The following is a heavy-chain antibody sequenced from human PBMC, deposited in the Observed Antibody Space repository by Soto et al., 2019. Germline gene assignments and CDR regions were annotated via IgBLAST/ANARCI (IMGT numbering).Heavy chain of an antibody. D-gene: IGHD3-10*01. J-gene: IGHJ6*02. CDR2: INQSGST. CDR3: ARLSRFGNYDGMYV. CDR1: GGSFSGYY. V-gene: IGHV4-34*01. Sequence: QVQLQQWGAGLLKPSETLSLTCAVYGGSFSGYYWSWIRQPPGKGLVWLGEINQSGSTNYNPPLKSRVTRSVDTSKNQFSLKRSSGTAADTAVYYCARLSRFGNYDGMYVWGQGTTVTVSS.